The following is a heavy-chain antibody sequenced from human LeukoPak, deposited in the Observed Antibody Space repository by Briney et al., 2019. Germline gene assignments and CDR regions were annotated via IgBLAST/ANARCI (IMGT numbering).Heavy chain of an antibody. CDR1: GDSISTYY. J-gene: IGHJ4*02. V-gene: IGHV4-4*07. CDR2: IYTSGST. CDR3: ARDKRNYPYYFDY. D-gene: IGHD1-7*01. Sequence: PSETLSLTCIVSGDSISTYYWSWIRQPAGKGLEWIGRIYTSGSTNYNPSLKSRVTISVDTSKNQFSLKLSSVTAADTAVYYCARDKRNYPYYFDYWGQGTLVTVSS.